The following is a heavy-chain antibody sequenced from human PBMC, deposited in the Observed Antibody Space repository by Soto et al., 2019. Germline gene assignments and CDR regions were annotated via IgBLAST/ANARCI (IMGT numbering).Heavy chain of an antibody. V-gene: IGHV1-69*12. J-gene: IGHJ6*01. D-gene: IGHD3-10*01. CDR2: IIPIFRTP. CDR3: ARDKVRPRFGGNYCYRRDD. Sequence: QVQLVQSGAEVKKPGSSVKVSCKASGGTFSSYAISWVRQAPGQGLEWMGGIIPIFRTPDYAKKFQGGVTITADESTSTAYMELSSLRSEDTAVYYCARDKVRPRFGGNYCYRRDDRGQGTTVTVSA. CDR1: GGTFSSYA.